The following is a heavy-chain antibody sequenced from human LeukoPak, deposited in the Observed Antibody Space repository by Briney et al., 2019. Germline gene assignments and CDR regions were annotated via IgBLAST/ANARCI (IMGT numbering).Heavy chain of an antibody. V-gene: IGHV2-5*02. CDR3: AHRTVTNWFDP. D-gene: IGHD4-17*01. Sequence: SGPTLVNPTQTLTLTFTFSGFSLSTSGVGVGWIRQPPGKALEWPALIYWDDDKRYSPSLKSRLSITKDTSKNQVVLTMTNMDPVDTATYYCAHRTVTNWFDPWGQGTLVTVSS. J-gene: IGHJ5*02. CDR2: IYWDDDK. CDR1: GFSLSTSGVG.